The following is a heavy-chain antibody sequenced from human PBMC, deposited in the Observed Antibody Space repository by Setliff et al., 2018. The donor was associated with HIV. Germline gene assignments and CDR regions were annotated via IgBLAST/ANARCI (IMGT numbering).Heavy chain of an antibody. D-gene: IGHD2-15*01. CDR2: ISKTSSYI. Sequence: GGSLRLSCAASGFTFSSYGMHWVRQAPGKGLEWVSSISKTSSYIFYADSVKGRFTISRDNARNSLYLQMNSLRAEDTAVYYCARGVVVAAHNWFDPWGQGTLVTVSS. V-gene: IGHV3-21*01. CDR3: ARGVVVAAHNWFDP. J-gene: IGHJ5*02. CDR1: GFTFSSYG.